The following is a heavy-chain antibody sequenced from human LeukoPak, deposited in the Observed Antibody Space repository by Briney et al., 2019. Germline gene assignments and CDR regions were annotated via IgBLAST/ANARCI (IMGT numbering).Heavy chain of an antibody. Sequence: GGSLRLSCAASGFTFSSYSMNWVRQAPGKGLEWVSSISSSSSYIYYADSVKGRFTISRDNAKNSLYLQMNSLRAEDTAVYYCARVLDGFWSGYYTGVFDYWGQGTLVTVSS. CDR2: ISSSSSYI. CDR3: ARVLDGFWSGYYTGVFDY. CDR1: GFTFSSYS. V-gene: IGHV3-21*01. J-gene: IGHJ4*02. D-gene: IGHD3-3*01.